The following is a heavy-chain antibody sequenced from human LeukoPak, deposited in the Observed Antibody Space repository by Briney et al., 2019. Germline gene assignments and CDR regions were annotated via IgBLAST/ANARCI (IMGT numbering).Heavy chain of an antibody. V-gene: IGHV4-59*02. CDR1: GGSVSDYY. CDR2: IFSHGGT. J-gene: IGHJ5*02. Sequence: SETLSLTCTVSGGSVSDYYWSWIRQSPGQGLQWIGYIFSHGGTDYNPSLKGRVTISVDTSKNQFSLQLTSVTAADTAVYYCASTHRRYDTSGYHVNYFDPWGQGTLVTVSS. D-gene: IGHD3-22*01. CDR3: ASTHRRYDTSGYHVNYFDP.